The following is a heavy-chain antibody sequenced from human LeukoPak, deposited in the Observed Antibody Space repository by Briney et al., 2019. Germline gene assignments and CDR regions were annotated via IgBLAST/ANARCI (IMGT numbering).Heavy chain of an antibody. CDR1: GFTFSNAW. D-gene: IGHD3-10*01. CDR2: IKTKGDGGTA. J-gene: IGHJ4*02. Sequence: GGSLRLSCVASGFTFSNAWMSWVRQAPGKGLEWVGRIKTKGDGGTADYAAIVQGRFTLSRDDAKNTVYLQMNSLKTEDTAVYYCIHYGSGTYTTDYWGQGTLVTVSS. CDR3: IHYGSGTYTTDY. V-gene: IGHV3-15*01.